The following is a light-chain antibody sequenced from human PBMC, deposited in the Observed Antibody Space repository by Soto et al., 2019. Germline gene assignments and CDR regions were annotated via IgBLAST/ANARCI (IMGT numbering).Light chain of an antibody. J-gene: IGLJ1*01. V-gene: IGLV2-23*01. CDR2: EGT. CDR1: SSDVANYNL. Sequence: QSVLTQPASVSGSPGQSITISCTGASSDVANYNLVSWYQQHPGKAPQLMIYEGTKRPSGLSDRFSGSKSGNTASLTISKLQAEDEADYYCCSYVGSTYVFGTGTKLTVL. CDR3: CSYVGSTYV.